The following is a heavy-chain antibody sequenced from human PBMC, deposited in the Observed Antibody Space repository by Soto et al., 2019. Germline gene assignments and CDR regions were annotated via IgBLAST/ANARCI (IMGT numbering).Heavy chain of an antibody. CDR3: ATSAAGEGGDC. CDR1: GVSISSSSYY. CDR2: IYYSGST. V-gene: IGHV4-39*01. J-gene: IGHJ4*02. Sequence: QLQLQESGPGLVKPSETLSLTCTVSGVSISSSSYYWGWIRQPPGKGLEWIGSIYYSGSTYYNPSLKSRVTISVDTSRNLFSLKLSSVTAADTAVYYCATSAAGEGGDCWGQGTLVTVSS. D-gene: IGHD6-13*01.